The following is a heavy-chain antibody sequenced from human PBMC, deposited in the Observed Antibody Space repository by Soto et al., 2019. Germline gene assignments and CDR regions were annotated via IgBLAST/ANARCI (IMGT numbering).Heavy chain of an antibody. J-gene: IGHJ4*02. Sequence: QVQLVESGGGVVQPGRSLRLSCAASGFTFSSYGMHWVRQAPGKGLEWVAVISYDGSNKYYADSVKGRFTISRDKSKNTLYLQMNSLRAEDTAVYYCAKDLLVVGATPAYYWGQGTLVTVSS. D-gene: IGHD1-26*01. V-gene: IGHV3-30*18. CDR3: AKDLLVVGATPAYY. CDR2: ISYDGSNK. CDR1: GFTFSSYG.